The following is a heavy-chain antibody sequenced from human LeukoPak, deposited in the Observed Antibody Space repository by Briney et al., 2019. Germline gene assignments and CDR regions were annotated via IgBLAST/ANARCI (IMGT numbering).Heavy chain of an antibody. D-gene: IGHD6-13*01. Sequence: ASVKVSCKASGYTFSGYYMHWVRQAPGQGLEWMGWINLNSGGTNYAQKFQGRVTMTRDTSISTAYMELRSLRSDDTAVYYCARSRAAAAHYYYMDVWGKGTTVTVSS. CDR2: INLNSGGT. CDR3: ARSRAAAAHYYYMDV. J-gene: IGHJ6*03. CDR1: GYTFSGYY. V-gene: IGHV1-2*02.